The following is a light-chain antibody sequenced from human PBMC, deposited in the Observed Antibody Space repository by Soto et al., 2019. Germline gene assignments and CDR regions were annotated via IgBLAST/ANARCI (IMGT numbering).Light chain of an antibody. CDR1: LSVSSN. Sequence: EVVMTQSPATLSVSPEERATLSSRASLSVSSNLAWYQHKPGQAPRLLIYGTSNRAAGVPARFSGSGSGTEFTLTISSLQSEDFAVYYCQQYNNWPPEGPFGQGTEVDIK. CDR2: GTS. J-gene: IGKJ2*01. V-gene: IGKV3-15*01. CDR3: QQYNNWPPEGP.